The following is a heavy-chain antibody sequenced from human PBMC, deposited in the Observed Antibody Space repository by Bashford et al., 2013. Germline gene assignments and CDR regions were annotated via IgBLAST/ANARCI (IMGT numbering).Heavy chain of an antibody. CDR3: ARALGYCGGDCYSDAFDI. Sequence: VRQAPGKGLVWVSRINSDGSSTSYADSVKGRFTISRDNAKNTLYLQMNSLRAEDTAVYYCARALGYCGGDCYSDAFDIWGQGTMVTVSS. CDR2: INSDGSST. V-gene: IGHV3-74*01. J-gene: IGHJ3*02. D-gene: IGHD2-21*02.